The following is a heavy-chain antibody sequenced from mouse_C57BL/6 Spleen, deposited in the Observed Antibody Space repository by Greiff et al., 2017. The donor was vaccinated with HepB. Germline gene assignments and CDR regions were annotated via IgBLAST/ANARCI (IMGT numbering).Heavy chain of an antibody. J-gene: IGHJ2*01. CDR3: ARDPELGRFDY. V-gene: IGHV3-6*01. CDR1: GYSITSGYY. CDR2: ISYDGSN. Sequence: EVKLMESGPGLVKPSQSLSLTCSVTGYSITSGYYWNWIRQFPGNKLEWMGYISYDGSNNYNPSLKNRISITRDTSKNQFFLKLNSVTTEDTATYYCARDPELGRFDYWGQGTTLTVSS. D-gene: IGHD4-1*01.